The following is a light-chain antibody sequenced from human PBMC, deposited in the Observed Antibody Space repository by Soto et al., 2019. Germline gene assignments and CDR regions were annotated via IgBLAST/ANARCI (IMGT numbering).Light chain of an antibody. CDR2: PAS. J-gene: IGKJ2*01. CDR1: QGISSD. V-gene: IGKV1-9*01. Sequence: DIPLTQSPSFLSASVGDRVTITCRASQGISSDLAWYRQKPGKAPEVLIYPASTLQSGVSSRFSGTGCETEFTLTVSSLKPEDCATDYRQQVNRYLRTLGPGTKLQI. CDR3: QQVNRYLRT.